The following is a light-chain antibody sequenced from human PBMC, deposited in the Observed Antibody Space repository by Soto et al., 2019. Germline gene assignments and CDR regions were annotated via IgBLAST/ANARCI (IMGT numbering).Light chain of an antibody. Sequence: QSVLTQPPSVSGAPGQRVTISCTGSSSNIGAGYDVHWYQQLPGKAPKLLIYGNDNRPSGVPERFSGSKSGTSASLAITGLRAEDEADYYCQSYGISPSANLVFGTGTKVTVL. J-gene: IGLJ1*01. CDR2: GND. CDR3: QSYGISPSANLV. CDR1: SSNIGAGYD. V-gene: IGLV1-40*01.